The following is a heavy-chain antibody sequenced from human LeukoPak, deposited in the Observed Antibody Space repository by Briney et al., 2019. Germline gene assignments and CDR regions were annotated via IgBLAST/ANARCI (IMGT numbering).Heavy chain of an antibody. Sequence: ASVKVSCKASGYTFTSYYMHWVRQAPGQGLEWMGIINPSGGSTSYAQKFQGRVTMTRDTSTSTVYMELSSLRSEDTAVYYCARGGSSVGTAIPYYFDYWGQGTLVTVSS. J-gene: IGHJ4*02. CDR2: INPSGGST. CDR3: ARGGSSVGTAIPYYFDY. D-gene: IGHD5-18*01. CDR1: GYTFTSYY. V-gene: IGHV1-46*03.